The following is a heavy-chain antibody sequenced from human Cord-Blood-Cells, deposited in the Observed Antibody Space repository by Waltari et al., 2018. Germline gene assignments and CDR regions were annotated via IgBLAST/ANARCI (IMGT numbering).Heavy chain of an antibody. Sequence: EVQLVESGGGLVKPGGSLRLSCAASGFTFSSYSMNWVRQAPGKGLEWVSSISSSSSYIYYADSVKGRFTSSRDNAKNSLYLQMNSLRAEDTAVYYCARWGADDAFDIWGQGTMVTVSS. J-gene: IGHJ3*02. V-gene: IGHV3-21*01. CDR2: ISSSSSYI. D-gene: IGHD1-26*01. CDR1: GFTFSSYS. CDR3: ARWGADDAFDI.